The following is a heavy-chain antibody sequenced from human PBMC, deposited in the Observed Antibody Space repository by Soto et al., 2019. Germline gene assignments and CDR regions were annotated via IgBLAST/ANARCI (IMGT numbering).Heavy chain of an antibody. D-gene: IGHD2-8*01. J-gene: IGHJ5*02. V-gene: IGHV4-4*02. Sequence: SDTLSLTCAVSGDSISSSNWWSWVRQPPGKGLEWIGEIHHSGSTHYNPSLEGRVTMSVDNSKNHFSLKLTSVTAADTALYHGGRGGCLHWFDPLGQGTRVTVSS. CDR3: GRGGCLHWFDP. CDR1: GDSISSSNW. CDR2: IHHSGST.